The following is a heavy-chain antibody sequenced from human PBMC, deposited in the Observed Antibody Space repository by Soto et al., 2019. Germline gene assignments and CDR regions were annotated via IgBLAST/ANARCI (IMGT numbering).Heavy chain of an antibody. Sequence: QVQLVQSGAEVKKPGASVKVSCKASGYTFTIYGISWMRQAPGQGLEWMGWISAYNGNTNYAQKHQGRVTMTTDTSTSTAYRELRSLRSDDTAVDYCARDKGDGSGSSYGCWGQGTLVTVSS. J-gene: IGHJ4*02. CDR1: GYTFTIYG. D-gene: IGHD3-10*01. CDR3: ARDKGDGSGSSYGC. CDR2: ISAYNGNT. V-gene: IGHV1-18*01.